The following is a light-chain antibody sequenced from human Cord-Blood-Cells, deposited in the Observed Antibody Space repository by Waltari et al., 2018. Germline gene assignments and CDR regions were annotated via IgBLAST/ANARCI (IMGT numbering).Light chain of an antibody. CDR2: DAS. Sequence: EIVLTQSPATLSLSTGERVTLSCRASQSISSYLAWYQQKPGQAPRLLIYDASNRATGIPARFSGIGSGTDFTLTISSLEPEDFAVYYCQQRSNWPPTFGQGTKVEIK. J-gene: IGKJ1*01. V-gene: IGKV3-11*01. CDR3: QQRSNWPPT. CDR1: QSISSY.